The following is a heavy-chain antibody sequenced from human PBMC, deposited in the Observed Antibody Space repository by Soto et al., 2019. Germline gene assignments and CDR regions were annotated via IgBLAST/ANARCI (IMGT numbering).Heavy chain of an antibody. J-gene: IGHJ3*02. CDR3: ARHRQPSYWDSSGYYYENDAFDI. CDR2: IYPGDSDT. CDR1: GYSFTSYW. Sequence: GESLKISCKGSGYSFTSYWIGWVRQMPGKGLEWVGIIYPGDSDTRYSPSFQGQVTISADKSISTAYLQWSSLKASDTTMYYCARHRQPSYWDSSGYYYENDAFDIWGQGTMVTVSS. D-gene: IGHD3-22*01. V-gene: IGHV5-51*01.